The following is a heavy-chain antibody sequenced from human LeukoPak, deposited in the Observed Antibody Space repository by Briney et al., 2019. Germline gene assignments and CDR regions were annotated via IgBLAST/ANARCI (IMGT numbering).Heavy chain of an antibody. CDR2: ISAYNGNT. Sequence: GASVKVSCKASGYTFTSYGISWVRQAPGQGLEWMGWISAYNGNTNYAQKLQGRVTMTTDTSTSTAYMELRSLRSDDTAVYYCARWDDSSGPSIRVMDYWGQGTLVTVSS. CDR1: GYTFTSYG. D-gene: IGHD3-22*01. V-gene: IGHV1-18*01. J-gene: IGHJ4*02. CDR3: ARWDDSSGPSIRVMDY.